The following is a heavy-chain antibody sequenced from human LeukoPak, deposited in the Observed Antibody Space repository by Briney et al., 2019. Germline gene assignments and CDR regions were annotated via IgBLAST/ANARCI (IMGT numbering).Heavy chain of an antibody. D-gene: IGHD3-22*01. CDR3: ARPGGKYYYDSSGLRY. CDR1: GGSISAYY. J-gene: IGHJ4*02. V-gene: IGHV4-38-2*02. Sequence: SETLSLTCTVSGGSISAYYWSWIRQPPGKGLEWIGSIYHSGSTYYNPSLKSRVTISVDTSKNQFSLKLSSVTAADTAVYYCARPGGKYYYDSSGLRYWGQGTLVTVSS. CDR2: IYHSGST.